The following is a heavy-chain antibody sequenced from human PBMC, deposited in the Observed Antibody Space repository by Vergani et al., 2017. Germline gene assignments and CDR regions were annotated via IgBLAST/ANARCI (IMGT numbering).Heavy chain of an antibody. CDR2: ISAYNGNT. J-gene: IGHJ4*02. V-gene: IGHV1-18*01. Sequence: QVQLVQSGAEVKKPGASVKVSCKASGYTFTSYGISWVRQAPGQGLEWMGWISAYNGNTNYAQKLQGRVTMTTDTSPSTAYMELRSLRSDDTAVYYCARDLVPYYYDSSGYWRGRYFDYWGQGTLVTVSS. D-gene: IGHD3-22*01. CDR1: GYTFTSYG. CDR3: ARDLVPYYYDSSGYWRGRYFDY.